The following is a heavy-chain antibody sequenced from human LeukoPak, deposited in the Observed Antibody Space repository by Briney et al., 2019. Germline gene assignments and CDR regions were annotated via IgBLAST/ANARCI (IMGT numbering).Heavy chain of an antibody. V-gene: IGHV3-30*04. CDR3: ARVANIAYCGGDCYPEFGEHMDV. CDR1: GFTFSSYA. D-gene: IGHD2-21*02. J-gene: IGHJ6*03. CDR2: ISYDGSNK. Sequence: GGSLRLSCAASGFTFSSYAMHWVRQAPGKGLEWVAVISYDGSNKYYAESVKGRFTISRDNAKSSLYLQMNSLRAEDTAVYYCARVANIAYCGGDCYPEFGEHMDVWGKGTTVTVSS.